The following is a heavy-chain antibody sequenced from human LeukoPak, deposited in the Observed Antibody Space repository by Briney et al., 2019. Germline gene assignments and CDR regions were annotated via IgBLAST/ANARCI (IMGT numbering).Heavy chain of an antibody. J-gene: IGHJ4*02. V-gene: IGHV4-61*01. Sequence: SETPSLTCTVYGGSVSSGSYYWSWIRQPPGKGLEWIGYIYYSGSTNYNPSLKSRVTISVDTSKNQFSLKLSSVTAADTAVYYCARRMDFWSGYYFDYWGQGTLVTVSS. CDR1: GGSVSSGSYY. D-gene: IGHD3-3*01. CDR2: IYYSGST. CDR3: ARRMDFWSGYYFDY.